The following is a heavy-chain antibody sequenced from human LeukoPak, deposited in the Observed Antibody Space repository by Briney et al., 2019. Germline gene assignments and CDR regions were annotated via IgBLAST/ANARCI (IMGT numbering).Heavy chain of an antibody. V-gene: IGHV3-23*01. J-gene: IGHJ5*02. CDR1: GFTFSSYA. Sequence: PGGSLRLSCVASGFTFSSYAMSWVRQAPGKGLEWVSGISGGNSNTYYADSVKGRFTISRDDSKNTLYLQMNSLRAEDTAVYYCARGDRFFDWLLESWGQGTLVTVSS. CDR3: ARGDRFFDWLLES. D-gene: IGHD3-9*01. CDR2: ISGGNSNT.